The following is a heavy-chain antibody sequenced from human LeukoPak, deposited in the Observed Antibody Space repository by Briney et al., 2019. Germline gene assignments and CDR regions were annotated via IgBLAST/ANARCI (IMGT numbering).Heavy chain of an antibody. CDR2: ISGSGDNT. CDR3: AKGGRGSIATRPDY. D-gene: IGHD6-6*01. CDR1: GFTFSSYA. V-gene: IGHV3-23*01. Sequence: PGESLRLSCAASGFTFSSYAMNWVRQAPGKGLEWVSAISGSGDNTYYADSVKGRFTISRDNSKNTLYMEMTSLRAEDTAVYYCAKGGRGSIATRPDYWGQGTLVTVSS. J-gene: IGHJ4*02.